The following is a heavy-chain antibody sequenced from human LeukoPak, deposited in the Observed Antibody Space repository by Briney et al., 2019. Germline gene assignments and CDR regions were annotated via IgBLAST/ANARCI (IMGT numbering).Heavy chain of an antibody. D-gene: IGHD2-21*01. V-gene: IGHV3-30*04. Sequence: GGSLRLSCAASGFTFSSYTMHWVRQAPGKGLEWVAVISFDGSNKYYADSVKGRFTISRDNSKDTLYLQMNSLRAEDTAVYYCAKHMTGNWGQGTLVTVSS. CDR2: ISFDGSNK. CDR3: AKHMTGN. CDR1: GFTFSSYT. J-gene: IGHJ4*02.